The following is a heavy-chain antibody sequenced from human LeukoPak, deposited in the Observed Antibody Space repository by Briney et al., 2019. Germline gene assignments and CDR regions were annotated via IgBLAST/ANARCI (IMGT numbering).Heavy chain of an antibody. CDR3: AKFCGRRRTAYGMDV. Sequence: GGSLRLSSAASGFTFSTYGMHLVRQAPGKWLYLVALISFDAVKTDYADSVKGRFTISRDSSQNTLYLQMNSLRAEDTAVYYCAKFCGRRRTAYGMDVWGQGTTVTVSS. J-gene: IGHJ6*02. CDR1: GFTFSTYG. D-gene: IGHD2-21*01. V-gene: IGHV3-30*18. CDR2: ISFDAVKT.